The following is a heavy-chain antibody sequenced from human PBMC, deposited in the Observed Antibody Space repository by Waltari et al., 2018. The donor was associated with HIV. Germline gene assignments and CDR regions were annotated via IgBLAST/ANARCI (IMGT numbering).Heavy chain of an antibody. CDR2: ISGSGGST. CDR3: AKVEAAAGIDYYYYGMDV. CDR1: GFTFSSYA. V-gene: IGHV3-23*01. Sequence: EVQLLESGGGLVQPGGSLRLSCAASGFTFSSYAMSWVRQAPGKGLEWVSAISGSGGSTYYADSVKGRFTISRDNSKNTLYLQMNSLRAEDTAVYYCAKVEAAAGIDYYYYGMDVWGQGTTVTVSS. D-gene: IGHD6-13*01. J-gene: IGHJ6*02.